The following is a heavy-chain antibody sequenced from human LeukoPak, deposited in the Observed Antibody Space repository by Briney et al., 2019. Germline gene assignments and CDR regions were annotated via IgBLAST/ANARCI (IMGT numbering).Heavy chain of an antibody. D-gene: IGHD2/OR15-2a*01. CDR1: GYTFTSYY. CDR2: ISAYNGNT. J-gene: IGHJ6*03. Sequence: ASVKVSCKASGYTFTSYYMHWVRQAPGQGLEWMGWISAYNGNTNYAQKLQGRVTMTTDTSTSTAYMELRSLRSDDTAVYYCARATPNSYYYYYMDVWGKGTTVTVSS. V-gene: IGHV1-18*04. CDR3: ARATPNSYYYYYMDV.